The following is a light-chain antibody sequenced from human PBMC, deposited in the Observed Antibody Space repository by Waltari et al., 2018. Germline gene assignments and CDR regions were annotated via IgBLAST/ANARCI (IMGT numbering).Light chain of an antibody. Sequence: DIQMTQSPSSVSASVGDRVTITCRASQGVSTRLAWYQQRPGKAPNLLISAASNLPPGVPSRFSATGSGTEFTLTIGSLQPEDSATYFCQQGISFPLTFGQGTRLEIK. CDR2: AAS. V-gene: IGKV1-12*01. J-gene: IGKJ5*01. CDR3: QQGISFPLT. CDR1: QGVSTR.